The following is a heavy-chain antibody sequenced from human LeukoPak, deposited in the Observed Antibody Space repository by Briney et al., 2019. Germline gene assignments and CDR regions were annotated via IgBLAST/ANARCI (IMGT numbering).Heavy chain of an antibody. CDR1: GFTFTGYA. D-gene: IGHD2-21*01. CDR2: ISGSAGST. CDR3: ARGRMYSGYYFDY. Sequence: GGSLRLSCAASGFTFTGYAMSWVRQAPGKGLEWVSVISGSAGSTIYADSVKGRFTISRDNSKNTVYLQMNSLRAEDTAVYYCARGRMYSGYYFDYWGQGTLVTVSS. V-gene: IGHV3-23*01. J-gene: IGHJ4*02.